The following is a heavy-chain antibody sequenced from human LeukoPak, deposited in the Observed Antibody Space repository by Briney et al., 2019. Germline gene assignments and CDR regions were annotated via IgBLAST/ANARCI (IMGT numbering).Heavy chain of an antibody. Sequence: PGGSLRLSCAASGFTFNNYGMHWVRQAPGKGLEWVAFIRLDGDKVSYADSVKGRFTISRDNSKNTLYLQMNSLRSEDTAVYYCAKLSTGYDSDFDNWGQGSLVVVSS. CDR1: GFTFNNYG. J-gene: IGHJ4*02. CDR3: AKLSTGYDSDFDN. V-gene: IGHV3-30*02. CDR2: IRLDGDKV. D-gene: IGHD2-8*02.